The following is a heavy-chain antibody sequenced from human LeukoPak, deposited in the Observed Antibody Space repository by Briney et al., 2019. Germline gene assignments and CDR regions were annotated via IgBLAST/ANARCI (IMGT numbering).Heavy chain of an antibody. CDR3: AGSGVVTRKSHFDY. CDR1: GGTFSSYA. CDR2: IIPIFGTA. J-gene: IGHJ4*02. V-gene: IGHV1-69*06. Sequence: GASVKVSCKASGGTFSSYAISWVRQAPGQGLEWMGGIIPIFGTANYAQKFQGRVTITADKSTSTAYMELSSLRSEDTAVYYCAGSGVVTRKSHFDYWGQGTLVTVSS. D-gene: IGHD4-23*01.